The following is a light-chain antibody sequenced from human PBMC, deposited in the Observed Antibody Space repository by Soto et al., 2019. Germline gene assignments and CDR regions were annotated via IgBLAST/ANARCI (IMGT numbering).Light chain of an antibody. CDR1: SSDVGAYNS. CDR2: KGT. CDR3: CSSAPESTYV. Sequence: QSVLALPASVSGSPGQSITISGTWTSSDVGAYNSVSWYQQHPHKAPQVIIYKGTQRPSGVSNRFSGSTSGNAASLTISGLQADDEADYFCCSSAPESTYVFGSGTKVTVL. J-gene: IGLJ1*01. V-gene: IGLV2-23*01.